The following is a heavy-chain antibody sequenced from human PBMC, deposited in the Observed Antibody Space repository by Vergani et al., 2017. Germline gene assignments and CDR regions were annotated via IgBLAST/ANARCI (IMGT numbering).Heavy chain of an antibody. CDR1: GASIRSSNYY. D-gene: IGHD6-19*01. J-gene: IGHJ5*02. V-gene: IGHV4-39*01. CDR3: ARHSTVEWLVKLGWIDP. Sequence: QLQLQESGPGLVKPLATLSLTCSVSGASIRSSNYYWGWIRQLPGKGLEWIASSYYSGSTYYNPTLKSRVTISVDTSKNQFSLKLSSVTAADTAVYFCARHSTVEWLVKLGWIDPWGQGILVTVSS. CDR2: SYYSGST.